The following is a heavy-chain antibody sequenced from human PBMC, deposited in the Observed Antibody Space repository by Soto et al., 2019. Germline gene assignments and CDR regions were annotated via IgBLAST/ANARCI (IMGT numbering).Heavy chain of an antibody. D-gene: IGHD3-16*01. Sequence: PGGSLRLSCAASGFTVSSNYMSWVRQAPGKGLEWVSSISISSSYIYYADSVKGRFTISRDNAENSLYLQMNSLRAEDTAVYFCATSWSVMDYWGQGTLVTVSS. CDR2: ISISSSYI. V-gene: IGHV3-21*01. CDR3: ATSWSVMDY. CDR1: GFTVSSNY. J-gene: IGHJ4*02.